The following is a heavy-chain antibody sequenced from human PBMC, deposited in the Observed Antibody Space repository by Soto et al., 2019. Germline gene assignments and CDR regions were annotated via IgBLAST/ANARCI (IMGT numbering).Heavy chain of an antibody. J-gene: IGHJ5*02. CDR2: IYYRGNT. D-gene: IGHD6-19*01. V-gene: IGHV4-30-4*02. CDR1: NGSVSSDPFY. CDR3: ARHYSSGSRNWFDP. Sequence: SDTLSLTCTVSNGSVSSDPFYWTWIRQHPGKGLEWIGYIYYRGNTYYHPSLKSRVTISIDTSKNQFSLKLSSVTAADTAVFYCARHYSSGSRNWFDPWGQGTLVTVSS.